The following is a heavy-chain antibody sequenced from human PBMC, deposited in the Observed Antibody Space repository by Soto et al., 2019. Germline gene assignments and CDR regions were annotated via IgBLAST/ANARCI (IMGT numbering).Heavy chain of an antibody. V-gene: IGHV3-48*02. CDR3: ARDNGLAGSFDP. CDR2: ITSGSTTI. Sequence: GGSLRLSCAASGFTFSSYSMNWVRQAPGKGLEWISYITSGSTTIFYADSVKGRFTISRDNAKNSLYLQMNSLRDEDTAVYYCARDNGLAGSFDPWGQGTLVTVSS. CDR1: GFTFSSYS. J-gene: IGHJ5*02. D-gene: IGHD6-13*01.